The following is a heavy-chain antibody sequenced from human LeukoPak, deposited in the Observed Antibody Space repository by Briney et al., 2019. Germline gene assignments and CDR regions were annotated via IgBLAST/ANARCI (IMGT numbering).Heavy chain of an antibody. J-gene: IGHJ6*03. CDR3: AASYSRDATLYYYMDV. CDR2: IWYDGSNK. D-gene: IGHD6-13*01. CDR1: GFTFSSYG. V-gene: IGHV3-33*01. Sequence: QAGGSLRLSCAASGFTFSSYGMHWVRQAPGKGLEWVAVIWYDGSNKYYADSVKGRFTISRDNSKNTLYLQMNSLRAEDTAVYYCAASYSRDATLYYYMDVWGKGTTVTVSS.